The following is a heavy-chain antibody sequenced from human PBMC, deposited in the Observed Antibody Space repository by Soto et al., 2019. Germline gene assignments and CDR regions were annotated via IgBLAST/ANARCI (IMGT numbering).Heavy chain of an antibody. V-gene: IGHV1-2*04. CDR2: INPNSAGT. CDR1: CYTFRGYY. Sequence: SVQVSFKDSCYTFRGYYLHWVRPAPGQGLEGMGWINPNSAGTNYPQNFQGWVTITRDTSISTVYMELSRLTSDDTAVYYCESDRAGASFFDSWGQGTLVTVSS. J-gene: IGHJ4*02. CDR3: ESDRAGASFFDS. D-gene: IGHD3-10*01.